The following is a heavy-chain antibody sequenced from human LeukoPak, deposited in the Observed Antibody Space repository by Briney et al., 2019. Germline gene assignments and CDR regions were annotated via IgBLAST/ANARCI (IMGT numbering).Heavy chain of an antibody. CDR1: GGPFSGYY. D-gene: IGHD3-22*01. J-gene: IGHJ4*02. CDR2: INHSGST. V-gene: IGHV4-34*01. Sequence: SETLSLTCAVYGGPFSGYYWSWIRQPPGKGLEWIGEINHSGSTNYNPSLKSRVTISVDTSKNQFSLKLSSVTAADTAVYYCARGAYYYDSSGYSPFDYWGQGTLVTVSS. CDR3: ARGAYYYDSSGYSPFDY.